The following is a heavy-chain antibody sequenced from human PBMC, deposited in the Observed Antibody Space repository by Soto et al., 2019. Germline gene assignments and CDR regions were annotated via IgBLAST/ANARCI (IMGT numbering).Heavy chain of an antibody. CDR3: ARAPYSGSTNSGHDAFDI. D-gene: IGHD1-26*01. CDR2: IYRGGDT. J-gene: IGHJ3*02. V-gene: IGHV3-53*01. CDR1: GFSVSIYY. Sequence: LXLSCAASGFSVSIYYMTWVRQAPGKGLEWVSVIYRGGDTYYADSVKGRFTISRDNSDNTVYLQMNTLRAEDTAVYYCARAPYSGSTNSGHDAFDIWGRGTMVTVSS.